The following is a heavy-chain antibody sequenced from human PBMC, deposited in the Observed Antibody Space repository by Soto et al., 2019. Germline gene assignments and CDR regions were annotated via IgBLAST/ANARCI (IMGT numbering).Heavy chain of an antibody. D-gene: IGHD1-26*01. J-gene: IGHJ4*02. CDR1: GYTFTSYD. V-gene: IGHV1-8*01. Sequence: ASVKVSCKASGYTFTSYDINWVRQATGQGLEWMGWMNPNSGNTGYAQKFQGRVTMTRNTSISTAYMELSSLRSEDTAVYYCVRLGATSPNFDYWGQGTLVPSPQ. CDR2: MNPNSGNT. CDR3: VRLGATSPNFDY.